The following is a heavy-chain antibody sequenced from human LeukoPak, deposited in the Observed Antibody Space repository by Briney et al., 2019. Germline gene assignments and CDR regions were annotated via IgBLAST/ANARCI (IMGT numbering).Heavy chain of an antibody. Sequence: PGGSLRLSCAVSGFTFSNFWMSWVRQAPGRGLEWVANIHPEVNEKYHVESVKGRFTISRDNTKNLLFLQMNALRVEDTAVYYCARGDDFSGDHWAQGTLVTVSS. CDR1: GFTFSNFW. J-gene: IGHJ4*02. V-gene: IGHV3-7*04. D-gene: IGHD1-1*01. CDR2: IHPEVNEK. CDR3: ARGDDFSGDH.